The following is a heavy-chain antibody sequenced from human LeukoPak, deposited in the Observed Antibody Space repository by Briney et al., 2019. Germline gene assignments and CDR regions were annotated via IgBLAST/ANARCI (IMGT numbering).Heavy chain of an antibody. J-gene: IGHJ5*01. CDR2: INPNSGGT. V-gene: IGHV1-2*02. CDR3: ARGVYSGWYTHNWLDS. D-gene: IGHD6-19*01. CDR1: GYTFTGYY. Sequence: ASGKVSCKASGYTFTGYYMHWVRQAPGQGLEWMGWINPNSGGTNYAQKFQGRVTMTRDTSISTAYMELSSLRSDDTAVYYCARGVYSGWYTHNWLDSWGQGTLVIVSS.